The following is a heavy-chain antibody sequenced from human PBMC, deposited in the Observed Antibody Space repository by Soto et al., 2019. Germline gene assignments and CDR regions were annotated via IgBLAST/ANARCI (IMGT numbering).Heavy chain of an antibody. CDR1: GYTFTGYY. J-gene: IGHJ4*02. V-gene: IGHV1-2*02. Sequence: RASVKVSCKASGYTFTGYYMHWVRQSPGQGLEWMGWINPNSGGTNYAQKFQGRVTMTRDTSIITAYMELSRLRSDDTAVYYCARDRYSSGWYSRAIFDYWGQGTLVTVSS. CDR2: INPNSGGT. D-gene: IGHD6-19*01. CDR3: ARDRYSSGWYSRAIFDY.